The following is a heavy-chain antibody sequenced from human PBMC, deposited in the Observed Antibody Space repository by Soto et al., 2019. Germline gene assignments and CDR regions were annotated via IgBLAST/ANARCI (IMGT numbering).Heavy chain of an antibody. CDR3: ARARTGSYFVLEH. Sequence: SETLSLTCTVSGDSINSGLYCWTWIRQHPQKGLEWIGYIYSRGNTYYSPSFKSRVDIAVDSSRNLFSLGLTSVTAADTAVYYCARARTGSYFVLEHWVQGTQVTVSS. CDR1: GDSINSGLYC. CDR2: IYSRGNT. D-gene: IGHD3-10*01. J-gene: IGHJ1*01. V-gene: IGHV4-31*03.